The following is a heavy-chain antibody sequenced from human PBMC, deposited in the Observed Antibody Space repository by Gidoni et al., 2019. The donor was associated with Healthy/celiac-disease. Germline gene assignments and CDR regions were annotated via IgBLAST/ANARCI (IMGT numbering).Heavy chain of an antibody. CDR3: AISRDLYYFDY. V-gene: IGHV3-21*01. CDR1: GFTFSSYS. CDR2: ISSSSSYI. D-gene: IGHD2-21*02. J-gene: IGHJ4*02. Sequence: EVQLVESGGGLVKPGGSLSLSCAASGFTFSSYSMNWVRQAPGMGLEWVSSISSSSSYIYYADSVKGRFTISRDNAKNSLYLQMNSLRAEDTAVYYCAISRDLYYFDYWGQGTLVTVSS.